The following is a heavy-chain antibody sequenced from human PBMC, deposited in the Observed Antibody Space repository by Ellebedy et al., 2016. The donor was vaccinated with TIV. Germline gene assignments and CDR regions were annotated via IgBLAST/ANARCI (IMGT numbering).Heavy chain of an antibody. D-gene: IGHD3-10*01. Sequence: SETLSLTCTVSGGSISTNLYYWGWVRQPPGKGLEWIANIFHTGNSYYNTPLKSPVTVSVDTSKNQFSLRLSSVTAADTAVYYCARWFGELLYVRWFDPWGQGTLVTVSS. V-gene: IGHV4-39*01. CDR1: GGSISTNLYY. CDR3: ARWFGELLYVRWFDP. CDR2: IFHTGNS. J-gene: IGHJ5*02.